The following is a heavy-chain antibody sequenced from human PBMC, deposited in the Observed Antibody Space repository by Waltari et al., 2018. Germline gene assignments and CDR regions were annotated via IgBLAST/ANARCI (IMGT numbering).Heavy chain of an antibody. J-gene: IGHJ4*02. V-gene: IGHV3-48*03. D-gene: IGHD6-13*01. CDR2: INSGGVAM. CDR3: ARNRKIVAAGWGRDLDY. Sequence: EVQLVESGGGLVQPGGSMRLSCAVSGFPFSIYEMSCVRQAPGKGLEWVSYINSGGVAMYYANSVKGRFTVSRDNAQDSLYLQMNSLRVEDTAFYYCARNRKIVAAGWGRDLDYWGRGTLVTVSS. CDR1: GFPFSIYE.